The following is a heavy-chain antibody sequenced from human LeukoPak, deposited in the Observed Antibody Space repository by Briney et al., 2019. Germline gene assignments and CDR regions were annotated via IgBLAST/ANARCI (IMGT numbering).Heavy chain of an antibody. V-gene: IGHV4-34*01. D-gene: IGHD6-19*01. CDR1: GGSFSGYY. CDR2: INHSGST. J-gene: IGHJ6*02. CDR3: AREGGAVADNNYYYYYGMDV. Sequence: SETLSLTCAVYGGSFSGYYWSWIRQPPGKGLEWIGEINHSGSTNYNPSLKSRVTISVDTSKNQFSLKLSSVTAADTAVYYCAREGGAVADNNYYYYYGMDVWGQGTTVTVSS.